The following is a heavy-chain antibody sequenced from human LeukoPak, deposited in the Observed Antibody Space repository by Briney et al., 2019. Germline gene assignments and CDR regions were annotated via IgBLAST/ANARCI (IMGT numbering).Heavy chain of an antibody. CDR3: ARDWRLDWFDP. V-gene: IGHV3-7*01. CDR1: GFTFSSYN. CDR2: IKQDGSEK. J-gene: IGHJ5*02. D-gene: IGHD3-3*01. Sequence: GGSLRLSCAASGFTFSSYNMNWVRQAPGKGLEWVANIKQDGSEKYYVDSVKGRFTISRDNAKNSLYLQMNSLRAEDTAMYYCARDWRLDWFDPWGQETLVTVSS.